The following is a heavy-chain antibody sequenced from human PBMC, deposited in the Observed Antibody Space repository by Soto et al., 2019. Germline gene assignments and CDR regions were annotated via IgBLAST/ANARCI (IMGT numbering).Heavy chain of an antibody. CDR1: GGSISSYF. Sequence: SETLSLTCTVSGGSISSYFWIWIRQPPGKGLEWIGYIYYSGSTNYNPSLKSRVTISVDTSKNQFSLKLSSVTAADTAVYYCARGTSGYSGRYYYNYMDVWAKGTTVTVSS. D-gene: IGHD1-26*01. J-gene: IGHJ6*03. V-gene: IGHV4-59*01. CDR2: IYYSGST. CDR3: ARGTSGYSGRYYYNYMDV.